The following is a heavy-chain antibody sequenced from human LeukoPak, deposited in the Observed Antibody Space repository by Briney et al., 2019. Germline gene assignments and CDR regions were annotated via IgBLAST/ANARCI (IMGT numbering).Heavy chain of an antibody. CDR1: GFTFNSEP. CDR2: IRSDSKTI. J-gene: IGHJ4*02. V-gene: IGHV3-48*01. Sequence: PGGSLRLSCVMSGFTFNSEPMNWVRQAPGKGLDWIAHIRSDSKTIVYADSVKGRFTISRDNAKNSLSLQMNSLRAEDTAVYYCAKAPRKYQLLSSDYWGQGTLVTVSS. D-gene: IGHD2-2*01. CDR3: AKAPRKYQLLSSDY.